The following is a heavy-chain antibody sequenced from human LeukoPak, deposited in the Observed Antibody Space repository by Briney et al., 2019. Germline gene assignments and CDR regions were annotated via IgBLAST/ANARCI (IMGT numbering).Heavy chain of an antibody. CDR3: ARVSSSWYQDWYFDL. D-gene: IGHD6-13*01. Sequence: SETLSLTCTVSGGSISSYYWSWIRQPAGKGLEWIGRIDTSGNTNYKPSLKSRVTMSVDTSKNQFSLKLNSVTAADTAVYYCARVSSSWYQDWYFDLWGRGTLVTFSS. J-gene: IGHJ2*01. CDR2: IDTSGNT. V-gene: IGHV4-4*07. CDR1: GGSISSYY.